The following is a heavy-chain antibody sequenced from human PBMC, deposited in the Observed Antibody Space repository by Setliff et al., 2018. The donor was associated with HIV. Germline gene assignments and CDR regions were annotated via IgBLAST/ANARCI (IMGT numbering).Heavy chain of an antibody. V-gene: IGHV3-49*04. CDR2: IRSKEYGGTT. J-gene: IGHJ4*02. CDR1: GFTLGDYA. D-gene: IGHD3-3*01. CDR3: VRGVQFMEWLE. Sequence: LRLSCTASGFTLGDYAMSWVRQAPGKGLEWVGYIRSKEYGGTTGYAASVKGRFVIPKDDSKSIVSLQMNSLKTEDTAVYYCVRGVQFMEWLEGGQGTLVTVSS.